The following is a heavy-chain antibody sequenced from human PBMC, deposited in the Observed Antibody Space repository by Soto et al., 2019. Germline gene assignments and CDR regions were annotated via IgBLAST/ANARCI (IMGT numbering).Heavy chain of an antibody. V-gene: IGHV5-10-1*01. CDR1: RYY. D-gene: IGHD4-17*01. CDR3: ASPPSYGDYGSYYYGMDV. CDR2: MYYSDSYT. J-gene: IGHJ6*02. Sequence: RYYSGCLRQPPGKGLEWIGSMYYSDSYTSYSPSFQGHVTITTDKSISTAYLQWSSLKASDTAMYYCASPPSYGDYGSYYYGMDVWGQGTTVTVSS.